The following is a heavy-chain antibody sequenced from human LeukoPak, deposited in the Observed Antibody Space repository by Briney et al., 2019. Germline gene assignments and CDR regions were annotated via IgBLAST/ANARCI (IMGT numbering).Heavy chain of an antibody. CDR2: ISATDGTT. D-gene: IGHD2-2*01. CDR3: VACSSASCYGDRFDP. V-gene: IGHV3-23*01. CDR1: GFTFASYA. J-gene: IGHJ5*02. Sequence: GGSLRLSCAASGFTFASYAMTWVRQAPGKGLEWVSSISATDGTTYYADSVRGRFTISSDNSKNTLFLQMNSLRAEDTALYYCVACSSASCYGDRFDPWGQGTLVTVSS.